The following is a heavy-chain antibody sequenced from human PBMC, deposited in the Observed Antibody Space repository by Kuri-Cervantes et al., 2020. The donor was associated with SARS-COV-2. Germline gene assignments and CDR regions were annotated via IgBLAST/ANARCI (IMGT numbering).Heavy chain of an antibody. D-gene: IGHD4-17*01. CDR3: ARDLYGVLYYFDY. CDR2: ISYDGSNK. Sequence: GGSLRLSCAASGLTFSSYAMSWVRQAPGKGLEWVAVISYDGSNKYYADSVKGRFTISRDNSKNTLYLQMNSLRAEDTAVYYCARDLYGVLYYFDYWGQGTLVTVSS. J-gene: IGHJ4*02. V-gene: IGHV3-30*04. CDR1: GLTFSSYA.